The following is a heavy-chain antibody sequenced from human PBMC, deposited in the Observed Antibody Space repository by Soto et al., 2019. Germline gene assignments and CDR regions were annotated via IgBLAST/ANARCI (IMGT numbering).Heavy chain of an antibody. Sequence: GGSLRLSCEAFGFAFSGYGMNWVRQAPGKGLEWISSVSNSGSMIHYSASVKGRFTISRDNSKNSLYLQMNSLRTEDTALYYCAKAYDFPSGPYGMDVWGQGTTVTVSS. V-gene: IGHV3-48*04. CDR2: VSNSGSMI. CDR3: AKAYDFPSGPYGMDV. CDR1: GFAFSGYG. D-gene: IGHD3-16*01. J-gene: IGHJ6*02.